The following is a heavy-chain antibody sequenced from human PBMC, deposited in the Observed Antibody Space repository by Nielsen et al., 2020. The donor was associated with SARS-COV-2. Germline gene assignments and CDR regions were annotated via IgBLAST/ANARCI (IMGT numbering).Heavy chain of an antibody. V-gene: IGHV3-23*01. Sequence: GESLKISCAASGFTFSSYAMHWVRQAPGKGLEWVSGISGSGGTTYYADSVKGRFTISRDNTKNTLFLQMDSLRAEDTAIYYCARGGVVPALFYYYYMDVWGRGTRVTVSS. D-gene: IGHD3-3*01. CDR3: ARGGVVPALFYYYYMDV. J-gene: IGHJ6*03. CDR1: GFTFSSYA. CDR2: ISGSGGTT.